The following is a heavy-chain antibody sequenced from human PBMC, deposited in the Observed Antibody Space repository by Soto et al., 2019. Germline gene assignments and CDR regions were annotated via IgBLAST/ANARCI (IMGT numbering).Heavy chain of an antibody. CDR3: ARSWGYLDY. CDR1: GFTFSSYS. CDR2: IYSGGST. Sequence: GSLRLSCAASGFTFSSYSMNWVRQAPGKGLEWVSVIYSGGSTDYAVSVKGRFTISRDKSKNTLDLQMNSLRAEDTAVYYCARSWGYLDYWGQGTLVTVSS. D-gene: IGHD3-16*01. J-gene: IGHJ4*02. V-gene: IGHV3-53*01.